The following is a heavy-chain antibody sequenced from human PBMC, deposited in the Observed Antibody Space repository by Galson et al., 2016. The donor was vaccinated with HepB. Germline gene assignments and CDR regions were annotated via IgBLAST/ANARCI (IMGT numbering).Heavy chain of an antibody. J-gene: IGHJ6*02. CDR1: GDSTTNDY. D-gene: IGHD3-16*01. Sequence: SETLSLTCTVSGDSTTNDYWSWTWIRQPPGKGLEWIGYVHFSGRTDYSPPLKSRVAISLDTSKDQFSLKVTPVTAADTAVYYCAREAGRLGDGQIDVWGQGTTVTVSS. CDR2: VHFSGRT. V-gene: IGHV4-59*01. CDR3: AREAGRLGDGQIDV.